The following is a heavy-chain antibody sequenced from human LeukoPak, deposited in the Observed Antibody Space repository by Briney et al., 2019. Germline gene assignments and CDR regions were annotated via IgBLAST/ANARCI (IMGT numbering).Heavy chain of an antibody. V-gene: IGHV3-23*01. CDR2: ISGSGGST. D-gene: IGHD3-9*01. CDR1: GFTFSSYA. Sequence: PGGSLRLSCAASGFTFSSYAMSWVRQAPGKGVEWVSAISGSGGSTYYADSVKGGFTISRDNSKNTLYLQMNSLRAEDTAVYYCARGKYYDILTGPTGHFDYWGQGTLVTVSS. CDR3: ARGKYYDILTGPTGHFDY. J-gene: IGHJ4*02.